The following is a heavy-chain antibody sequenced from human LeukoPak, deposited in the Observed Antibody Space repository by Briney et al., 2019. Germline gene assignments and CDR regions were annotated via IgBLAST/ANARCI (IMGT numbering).Heavy chain of an antibody. J-gene: IGHJ3*02. D-gene: IGHD3-10*01. CDR1: GYTLTELS. V-gene: IGHV1-24*01. CDR3: ATDSAMVRGVVDAFDI. CDR2: FDPEDGET. Sequence: GASVKVSCKVSGYTLTELSMHRVRQAPGKGLEWMGGFDPEDGETIYAQKFQGRVTMTEDTSTDTAYMELSSLRSEDTAVYYCATDSAMVRGVVDAFDIWGQGTMVTVSS.